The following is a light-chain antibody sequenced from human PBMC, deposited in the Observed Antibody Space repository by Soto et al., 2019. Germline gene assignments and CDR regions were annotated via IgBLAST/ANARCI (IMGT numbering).Light chain of an antibody. Sequence: QPVLTQPPSASGTPGQRVTISCSGSSFNIGSNYVYWYQQLPGTAPKLLIYSNNQRPSGVPDRFSGSKSGTSASLAISGLRSEDEADYYCAAWDDSLSGYVFGTGTQLTVL. CDR1: SFNIGSNY. CDR2: SNN. CDR3: AAWDDSLSGYV. J-gene: IGLJ1*01. V-gene: IGLV1-47*02.